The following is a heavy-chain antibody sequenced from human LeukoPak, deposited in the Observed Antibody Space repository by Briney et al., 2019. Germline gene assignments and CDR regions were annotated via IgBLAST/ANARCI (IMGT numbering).Heavy chain of an antibody. Sequence: SETLSLTCTVSGGSISSSSYYWGWIRQPPGKGLEWIGSIYYSGSTYYNPSLKSRVTISVDTSKNQFSLKLSSVTAADTAVYYCARHGDYYNSESLDYFDYWGQGTLVTVSS. CDR1: GGSISSSSYY. V-gene: IGHV4-39*01. CDR2: IYYSGST. D-gene: IGHD3-10*01. J-gene: IGHJ4*02. CDR3: ARHGDYYNSESLDYFDY.